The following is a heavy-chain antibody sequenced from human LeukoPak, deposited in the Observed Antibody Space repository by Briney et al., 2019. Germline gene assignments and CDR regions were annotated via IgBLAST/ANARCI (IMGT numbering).Heavy chain of an antibody. CDR1: GFSLSTSGMC. Sequence: SGPTLVNPTQTLTLTCTFSGFSLSTSGMCVSWIRQPPGKALEWLARIDWDDGRYYNTSLKTRLTISKDTSKNQVVLTMTNMDPVDTATYYCARMRYCSSTSCYYFDYWGQGTLVTVSS. V-gene: IGHV2-70*11. CDR3: ARMRYCSSTSCYYFDY. D-gene: IGHD2-2*01. CDR2: IDWDDGR. J-gene: IGHJ4*02.